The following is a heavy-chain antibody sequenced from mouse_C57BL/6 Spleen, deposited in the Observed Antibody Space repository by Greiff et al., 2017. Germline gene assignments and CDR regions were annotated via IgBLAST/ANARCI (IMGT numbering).Heavy chain of an antibody. Sequence: VQLQQSGAELMKPGASVKLSCKATGYTFTGYWIEWVKQRPGHGLEWIGEILPGSGSTNYNEKFKGKATFTADPSSNTAYMQLGSLTTEDSAIDYGAREGYYGNYDAMDYWGQGTSVTVSS. CDR2: ILPGSGST. V-gene: IGHV1-9*01. CDR1: GYTFTGYW. D-gene: IGHD2-1*01. J-gene: IGHJ4*01. CDR3: AREGYYGNYDAMDY.